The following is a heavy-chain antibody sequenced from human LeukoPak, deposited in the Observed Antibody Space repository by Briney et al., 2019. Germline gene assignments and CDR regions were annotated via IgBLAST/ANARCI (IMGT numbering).Heavy chain of an antibody. CDR3: ASRKLGNDY. CDR2: IYHTGST. J-gene: IGHJ4*02. D-gene: IGHD7-27*01. Sequence: SETLSLTCTVSGGSVSDYYWSWLRQSPGKGLEWIGYIYHTGSTSYSPSLKSRVTISADTSQNQFSLKLSSVTAADTAVYYCASRKLGNDYRGQGTLVTVSS. V-gene: IGHV4-59*02. CDR1: GGSVSDYY.